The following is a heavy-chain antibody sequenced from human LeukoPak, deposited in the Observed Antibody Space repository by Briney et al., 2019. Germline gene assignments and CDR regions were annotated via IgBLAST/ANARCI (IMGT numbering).Heavy chain of an antibody. J-gene: IGHJ4*02. Sequence: GESLRLSCAASGFTFSSYSMNWVRQAPGKGLEWVSSISSSSSYIYYADSVKGRFTISRDNAKNSLYLQMNSLRAEDTAVYYCASGYSREREDYWGQGTLVTVSS. CDR3: ASGYSREREDY. CDR2: ISSSSSYI. CDR1: GFTFSSYS. D-gene: IGHD5-18*01. V-gene: IGHV3-21*01.